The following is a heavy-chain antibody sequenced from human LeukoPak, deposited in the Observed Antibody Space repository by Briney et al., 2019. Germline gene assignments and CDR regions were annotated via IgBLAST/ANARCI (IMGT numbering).Heavy chain of an antibody. CDR1: GGSISSYY. D-gene: IGHD1-26*01. CDR2: IYYSGST. J-gene: IGHJ6*04. V-gene: IGHV4-39*07. CDR3: ARVWSLAVGAMDV. Sequence: SETLSLTCTVSGGSISSYYWDWIRQSPGKGLEWIGSIYYSGSTYYNPSLKSRVTISVDKSKNQFSLKLSSVTAADTAVYYCARVWSLAVGAMDVWGKGTTVTISS.